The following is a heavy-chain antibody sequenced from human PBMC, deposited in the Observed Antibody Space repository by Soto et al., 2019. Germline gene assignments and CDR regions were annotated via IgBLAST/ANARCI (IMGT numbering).Heavy chain of an antibody. V-gene: IGHV3-23*01. J-gene: IGHJ4*02. D-gene: IGHD5-18*01. CDR1: GFTFSSYA. CDR2: ISGSGGST. Sequence: EVQLLESGGGLVQPGGSLRLSCAASGFTFSSYAMSWVRQAPGKGLEWVSAISGSGGSTYYADSVKGRFTISRDNSKNTLNLKRNTLRAEDTAVYYGAKDRSGYSPGYFAYWGKGPLVTVSS. CDR3: AKDRSGYSPGYFAY.